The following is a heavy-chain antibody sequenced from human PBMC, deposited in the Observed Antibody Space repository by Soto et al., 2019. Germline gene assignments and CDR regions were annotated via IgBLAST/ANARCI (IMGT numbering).Heavy chain of an antibody. D-gene: IGHD3-22*01. CDR3: ARDRYFYDSSGYYPYFDY. J-gene: IGHJ4*02. V-gene: IGHV3-48*02. CDR2: ISSSSSTI. Sequence: EMQLVESGGGLVQPGGSLRLSCAASGFTFGTYSMNWVRQAPGKGPEWLSYISSSSSTIYYADSVKGRFTISRDNAKNSLYLQMNSLRDEDTAVNYCARDRYFYDSSGYYPYFDYWGPGTLVTVSS. CDR1: GFTFGTYS.